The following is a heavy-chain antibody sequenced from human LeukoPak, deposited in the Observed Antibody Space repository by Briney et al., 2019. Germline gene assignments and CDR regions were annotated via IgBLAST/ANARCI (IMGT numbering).Heavy chain of an antibody. J-gene: IGHJ4*02. V-gene: IGHV1-69*04. Sequence: SVKVSCKASGGTFSSYAISWVRQAPGQGLEWMGRIIPILGVANYAQKFQGRVTITADKSTSTAYMELSSLRSEDTAVYYCARDDGSCYDYWGQGTLVTVSS. CDR2: IIPILGVA. D-gene: IGHD2-15*01. CDR1: GGTFSSYA. CDR3: ARDDGSCYDY.